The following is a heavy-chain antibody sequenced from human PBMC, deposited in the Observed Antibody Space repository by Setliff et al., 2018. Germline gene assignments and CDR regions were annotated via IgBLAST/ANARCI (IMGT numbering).Heavy chain of an antibody. Sequence: SETLSLTCTVSGGSISSGGYYWSWIRQHPGKGLEWIGYIYYSGSTYYNPSLKSRVTISVDTSKNQFSLKLSSVTAADTAVYYCARDETSYDFWSGYYKPRYYFDYWGQGTLVTVSS. CDR2: IYYSGST. D-gene: IGHD3-3*01. J-gene: IGHJ4*02. V-gene: IGHV4-31*03. CDR3: ARDETSYDFWSGYYKPRYYFDY. CDR1: GGSISSGGYY.